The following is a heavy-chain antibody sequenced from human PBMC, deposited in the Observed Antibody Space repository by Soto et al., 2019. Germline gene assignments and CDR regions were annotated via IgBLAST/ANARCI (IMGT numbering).Heavy chain of an antibody. V-gene: IGHV4-39*01. Sequence: QLQLQESGPGLVKPSETLSLTCTVSGGSISSSSYYWGWIRQPPGKGLEWIGSIYYSGSTYYNPSLKSRVTISVDTSKNQFSLKLSSVTAADTAVYYCARHLIWFVELLPSHYYYGMDVWGQGTTVTVSS. J-gene: IGHJ6*02. D-gene: IGHD3-10*01. CDR1: GGSISSSSYY. CDR2: IYYSGST. CDR3: ARHLIWFVELLPSHYYYGMDV.